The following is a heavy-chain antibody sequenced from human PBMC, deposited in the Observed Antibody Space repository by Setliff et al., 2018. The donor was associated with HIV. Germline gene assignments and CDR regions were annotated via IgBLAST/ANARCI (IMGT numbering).Heavy chain of an antibody. Sequence: GGSLRLSCAASGFTFSSKSMNWVRQAPGKGLEWVAVISQDASKDYYADSVKGRFTISKDNSKNTVFLQMNNLRVEDTALYYCAKSSFRFFEDLSDWYFDLWGRGTLVTVSS. V-gene: IGHV3-30*18. CDR3: AKSSFRFFEDLSDWYFDL. D-gene: IGHD3-16*02. CDR2: ISQDASKD. CDR1: GFTFSSKS. J-gene: IGHJ2*01.